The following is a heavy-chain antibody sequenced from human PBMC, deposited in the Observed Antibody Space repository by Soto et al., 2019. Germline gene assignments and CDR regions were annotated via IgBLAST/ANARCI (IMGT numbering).Heavy chain of an antibody. J-gene: IGHJ4*02. V-gene: IGHV3-30*18. CDR1: GFTFSSYG. Sequence: PGGSLRLSCAASGFTFSSYGMHWVRQAPGKGLEWVAVISYDGSNKYYADSVKGRFTISRDNSKNTLYLQMNSLRAEDTAVYYCAKEEDHFPIPLHYWGQGTLVTVSS. CDR3: AKEEDHFPIPLHY. CDR2: ISYDGSNK.